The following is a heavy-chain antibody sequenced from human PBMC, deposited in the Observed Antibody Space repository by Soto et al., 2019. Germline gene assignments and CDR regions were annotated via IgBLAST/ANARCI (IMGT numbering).Heavy chain of an antibody. J-gene: IGHJ4*02. CDR3: ARVRGDGYNFPHNS. CDR1: GGTFSSYA. D-gene: IGHD5-12*01. Sequence: GASVKVSCKASGGTFSSYAISWVRQAPGQGLEWMGGIIPIFGTANYAQKFQGRVTITADESTSTAYMELSSLRSEDTAVYYCARVRGDGYNFPHNSWGQGTLVTVSS. CDR2: IIPIFGTA. V-gene: IGHV1-69*13.